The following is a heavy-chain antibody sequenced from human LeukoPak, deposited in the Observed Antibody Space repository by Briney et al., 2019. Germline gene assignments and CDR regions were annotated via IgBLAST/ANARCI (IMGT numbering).Heavy chain of an antibody. J-gene: IGHJ4*02. CDR1: GNYW. D-gene: IGHD2-2*01. CDR2: INGDGSWT. Sequence: SGGSLRLSCAASGNYWMHWVRQAPGKGLVWVSHINGDGSWTSYADPVKGRFTIPKDNAKNTVYLQMNNLRAEDTAVYYCVSFYETYWGRGTLVTVSS. V-gene: IGHV3-74*01. CDR3: VSFYETY.